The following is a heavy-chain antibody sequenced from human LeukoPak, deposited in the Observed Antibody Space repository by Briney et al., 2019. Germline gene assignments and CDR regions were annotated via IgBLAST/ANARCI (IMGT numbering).Heavy chain of an antibody. CDR2: IIPILGIA. CDR1: GGTFTSYA. V-gene: IGHV1-69*04. CDR3: ASFPYYYDSSGLDNAFDI. Sequence: SVKVSCKASGGTFTSYAISWVRQAPGQGLEWMGRIIPILGIANYAQKFQGRVTITADKSTSTAYMELSSLRSGDTAVYYCASFPYYYDSSGLDNAFDIWGQGTMVTVSS. J-gene: IGHJ3*02. D-gene: IGHD3-22*01.